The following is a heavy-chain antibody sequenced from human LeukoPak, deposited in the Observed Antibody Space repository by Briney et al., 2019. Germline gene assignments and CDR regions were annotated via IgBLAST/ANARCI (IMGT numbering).Heavy chain of an antibody. CDR1: GGTFSSYA. J-gene: IGHJ4*02. D-gene: IGHD7-27*01. V-gene: IGHV1-69*13. CDR2: IIPIFGTA. Sequence: GASVKVSCKASGGTFSSYAISWVRQAPGQGLEWMGGIIPIFGTANYAQKFQGRVTITADESTSTAYMELSRLRSDDTAVYYCALDHKINWVDYWGQGTLVTVSS. CDR3: ALDHKINWVDY.